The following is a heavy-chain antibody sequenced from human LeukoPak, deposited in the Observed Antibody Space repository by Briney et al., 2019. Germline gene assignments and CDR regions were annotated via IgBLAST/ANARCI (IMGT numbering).Heavy chain of an antibody. J-gene: IGHJ4*02. Sequence: GESLKISCKGSGYTFITHWSGWVGQTPERGLEWMGIIYPADSDTRYSPCLQGQVTISADKSINTASLQWSSLRASDTAIYYCATRYTSGRGFFDYWGQGTLVTVSS. CDR2: IYPADSDT. V-gene: IGHV5-51*01. CDR1: GYTFITHW. CDR3: ATRYTSGRGFFDY. D-gene: IGHD6-19*01.